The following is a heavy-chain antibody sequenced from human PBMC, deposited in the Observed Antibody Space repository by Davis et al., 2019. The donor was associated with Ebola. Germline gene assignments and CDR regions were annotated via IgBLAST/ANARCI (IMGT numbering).Heavy chain of an antibody. D-gene: IGHD3-3*01. CDR1: GFTFSSYW. CDR3: ARDQGYYDFWSGYYISLFDY. CDR2: IKQDGSEK. V-gene: IGHV3-7*01. J-gene: IGHJ4*02. Sequence: PGGSLRLSCAASGFTFSSYWMSWVRQAPGKGLEWVANIKQDGSEKYYVDSVKGRFTISRDNAKNSLYLQMNSPRAEDTAVYYCARDQGYYDFWSGYYISLFDYWGQGTLVTVSS.